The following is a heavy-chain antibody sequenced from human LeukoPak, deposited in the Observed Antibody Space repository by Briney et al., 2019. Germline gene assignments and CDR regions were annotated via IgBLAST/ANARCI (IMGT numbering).Heavy chain of an antibody. CDR1: GFTFSDYD. CDR3: ARRASVTTRYWYFDL. Sequence: GSLRLSCAASGFTFSDYDMNWIRQVPGKGLEWVSYISTNDRTIRYADSVKGRFSISRDNANNSLYLQMKSLRAEDTAVYYCARRASVTTRYWYFDLWGRGTLITVSS. J-gene: IGHJ2*01. CDR2: ISTNDRTI. V-gene: IGHV3-11*04. D-gene: IGHD4-17*01.